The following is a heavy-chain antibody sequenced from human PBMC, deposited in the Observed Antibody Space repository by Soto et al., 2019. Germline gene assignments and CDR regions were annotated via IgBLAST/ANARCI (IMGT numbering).Heavy chain of an antibody. CDR3: ARDRGIAVAGYYYYGMDV. CDR2: ISAYNGNT. V-gene: IGHV1-18*01. Sequence: ASVKVSCKASGYTFTSYGISWVRQAPGQGLEWMGWISAYNGNTNYAQKLQGRVTMTTDTSTSTAYMELRSLRSDDTAVYYCARDRGIAVAGYYYYGMDVWGLGTTVTVSS. CDR1: GYTFTSYG. J-gene: IGHJ6*02. D-gene: IGHD6-19*01.